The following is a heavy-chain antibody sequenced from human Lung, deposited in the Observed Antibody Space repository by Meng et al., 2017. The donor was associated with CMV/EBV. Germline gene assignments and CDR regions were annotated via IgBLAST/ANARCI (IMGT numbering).Heavy chain of an antibody. J-gene: IGHJ3*02. Sequence: SETLSLTCAVYGGSFSGYYWSWIRQPPGKGLEWIGEINHSGSTNYNPSLKSRVTISVDTSKNQFSLKLSSVTAADTAVYYCARGSVVVPAAIWVKRAFDIWGQGTMVXVS. CDR1: GGSFSGYY. CDR3: ARGSVVVPAAIWVKRAFDI. D-gene: IGHD2-2*02. CDR2: INHSGST. V-gene: IGHV4-34*01.